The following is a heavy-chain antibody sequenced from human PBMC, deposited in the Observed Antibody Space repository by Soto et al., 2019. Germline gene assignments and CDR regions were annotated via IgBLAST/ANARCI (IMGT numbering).Heavy chain of an antibody. CDR3: AKGDSPGIVVAGSFDF. CDR2: ISWNSGRI. D-gene: IGHD6-19*01. V-gene: IGHV3-9*01. J-gene: IGHJ4*02. Sequence: EVQLVESGGGLVQPGRSLRLSCAASGFTFDDYAMHWVRLPPGKGLEWVSGISWNSGRIGYADSVKGRFTISRDNAKNSLYLQMSSLRPEDTAFYYCAKGDSPGIVVAGSFDFWGQGTLVTVSS. CDR1: GFTFDDYA.